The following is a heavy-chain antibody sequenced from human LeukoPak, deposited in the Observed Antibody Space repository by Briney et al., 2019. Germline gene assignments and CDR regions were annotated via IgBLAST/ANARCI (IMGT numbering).Heavy chain of an antibody. CDR1: GFIFSSYA. Sequence: GGSLRLSCAASGFIFSSYAMHWVRQPPGKGLVWVSRIYVDGRTTNYADSVKGRFTISRDNAKNTVYLEMNSLSVEDTATYYCIRDFRSADLWGQGTLVTVTS. CDR2: IYVDGRTT. V-gene: IGHV3-74*01. J-gene: IGHJ5*02. CDR3: IRDFRSADL.